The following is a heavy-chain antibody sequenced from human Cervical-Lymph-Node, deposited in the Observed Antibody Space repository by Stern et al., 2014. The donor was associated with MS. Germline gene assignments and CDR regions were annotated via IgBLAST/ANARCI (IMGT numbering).Heavy chain of an antibody. CDR3: AGEQWPYLDY. J-gene: IGHJ4*02. D-gene: IGHD6-19*01. V-gene: IGHV3-23*04. CDR1: GFTFSTYG. Sequence: EVQLVESGGGLVQPGGSLGLSCAASGFTFSTYGMSWVRQAPGKGLEWVSAIDAGGGSNYYAASGKGRFTISRDNSKNTLYVQMNSLRVEDTAVYYCAGEQWPYLDYWGQGTLVTVSS. CDR2: IDAGGGSN.